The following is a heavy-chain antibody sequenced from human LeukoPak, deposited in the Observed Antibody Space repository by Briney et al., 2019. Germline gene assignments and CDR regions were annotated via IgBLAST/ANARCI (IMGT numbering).Heavy chain of an antibody. J-gene: IGHJ4*02. Sequence: ASVTVSCKASGYTFTGYYMHWVRQAPGQGLEWMGWINPNSGGTNYAQKFQGRVTMTRDTSISTAYMELSRLRSDDTAVYYCAKVVVGQLWPHDYWGQGTLVTVSS. CDR2: INPNSGGT. V-gene: IGHV1-2*02. CDR3: AKVVVGQLWPHDY. D-gene: IGHD5-18*01. CDR1: GYTFTGYY.